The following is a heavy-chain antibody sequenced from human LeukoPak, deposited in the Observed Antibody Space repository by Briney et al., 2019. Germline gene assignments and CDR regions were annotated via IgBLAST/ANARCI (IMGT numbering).Heavy chain of an antibody. CDR3: ARRVSTPSSSYFDY. D-gene: IGHD6-6*01. CDR1: GGSISSYY. Sequence: SETLSLTCTVSGGSISSYYWSWLRQPPGKGLEWIGYIYYSGSTNYNPSLKSRVTISVDTSKNQFSLKLSSVTAADTAVYYCARRVSTPSSSYFDYWGQGTLVTVSS. J-gene: IGHJ4*02. CDR2: IYYSGST. V-gene: IGHV4-59*08.